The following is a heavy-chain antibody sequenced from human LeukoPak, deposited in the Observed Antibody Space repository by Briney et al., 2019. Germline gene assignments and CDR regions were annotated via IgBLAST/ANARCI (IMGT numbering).Heavy chain of an antibody. CDR3: ARDDYGDYHFDY. D-gene: IGHD4-17*01. J-gene: IGHJ4*02. V-gene: IGHV3-64*01. Sequence: PGGSLRLSCAASGFTFSSYTMHWVRQAPGKGLEYVSAISSNGGSTYYANSVKGRFTISRDNSKNTLYLQMGSLRAEDMAVYYCARDDYGDYHFDYWGQGTLVTVSS. CDR2: ISSNGGST. CDR1: GFTFSSYT.